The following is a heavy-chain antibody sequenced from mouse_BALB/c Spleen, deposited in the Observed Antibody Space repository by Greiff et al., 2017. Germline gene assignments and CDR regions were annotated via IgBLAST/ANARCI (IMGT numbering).Heavy chain of an antibody. CDR3: ARDKGSYDYDGYFDV. Sequence: VNVVESGPGLVAPSQSLSITCTVSGFSLTSYGVHWVRQPPGKGLEWLGVIWAGGSTNYNSALMSRLSISKDNSKSQVFLKMNSLQTDDTAMYYCARDKGSYDYDGYFDVWGAGTTVTVSS. CDR2: IWAGGST. CDR1: GFSLTSYG. J-gene: IGHJ1*01. V-gene: IGHV2-9*02. D-gene: IGHD2-4*01.